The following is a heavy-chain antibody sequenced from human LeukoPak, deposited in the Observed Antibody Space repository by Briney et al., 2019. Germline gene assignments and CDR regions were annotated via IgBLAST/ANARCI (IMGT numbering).Heavy chain of an antibody. CDR3: ARDREVMIFGAGVMDV. V-gene: IGHV1-2*02. CDR1: GYTFTGYY. CDR2: INPNSGGT. D-gene: IGHD3/OR15-3a*01. J-gene: IGHJ6*04. Sequence: ASVKVSCKASGYTFTGYYMHWVRQAPGQGLEWMGWINPNSGGTNYAQKFQGRVTMTRDTSISTAYMELSRLRSDDTAVYYCARDREVMIFGAGVMDVWGKGTTVTVSS.